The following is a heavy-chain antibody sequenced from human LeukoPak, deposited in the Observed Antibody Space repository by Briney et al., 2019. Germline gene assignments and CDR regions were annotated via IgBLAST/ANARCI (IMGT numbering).Heavy chain of an antibody. CDR1: GGSISTSDNY. V-gene: IGHV4-39*07. J-gene: IGHJ4*02. D-gene: IGHD2-15*01. CDR3: AREGARYCSGGSCYPDY. Sequence: SETLSLACIVSGGSISTSDNYWGWIRQPPGKGLEWIGSMHNTMSTYYNPSLKSRVTMSIDRSTNKFSLKLSSVTVADTAVYYCAREGARYCSGGSCYPDYWGQGTLVTVSS. CDR2: MHNTMST.